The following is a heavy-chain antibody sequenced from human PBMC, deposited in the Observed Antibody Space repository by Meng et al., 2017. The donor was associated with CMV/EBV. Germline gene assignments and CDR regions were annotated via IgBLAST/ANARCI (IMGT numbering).Heavy chain of an antibody. CDR2: ISWNSGSI. CDR3: AKDRGYGGCYGMDV. D-gene: IGHD3-16*01. J-gene: IGHJ6*02. CDR1: GFTFDDYA. Sequence: SLKISCAASGFTFDDYAMYWVRQAPGKRLEWVSGISWNSGSIGYADSVKGRFTISRDNAKNSLYQQMNSLRAEDTALYYCAKDRGYGGCYGMDVWGQGTTVTVSS. V-gene: IGHV3-9*01.